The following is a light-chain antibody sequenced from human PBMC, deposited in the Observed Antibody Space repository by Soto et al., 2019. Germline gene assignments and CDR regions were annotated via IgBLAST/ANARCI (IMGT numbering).Light chain of an antibody. CDR1: QSVGSF. CDR3: QQRNSWPPTFT. V-gene: IGKV3-11*01. J-gene: IGKJ5*01. CDR2: DTS. Sequence: EIVLTHSPGTLSLSPCERATLSSSASQSVGSFLAWYQQKPGQAPRLLIYDTSIRATGIPARFSGSGSGTDFTLTISSLEPEDFAVYYCQQRNSWPPTFTFGQGTRLEI.